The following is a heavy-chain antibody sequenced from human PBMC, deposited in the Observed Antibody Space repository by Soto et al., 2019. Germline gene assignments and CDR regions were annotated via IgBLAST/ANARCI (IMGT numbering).Heavy chain of an antibody. J-gene: IGHJ4*02. CDR3: ARGYSSGCDY. V-gene: IGHV3-30-3*01. Sequence: QVQLVESGGGVVQPGRSLRLSCAASGFTFSSYAMHWVRQAPGKGLEWVAVISYDGSNKYYADSVKGRFTISRDNSKNPLYLQMNSLRAEDTAVYYCARGYSSGCDYWGQGTLVTVSS. CDR1: GFTFSSYA. D-gene: IGHD6-19*01. CDR2: ISYDGSNK.